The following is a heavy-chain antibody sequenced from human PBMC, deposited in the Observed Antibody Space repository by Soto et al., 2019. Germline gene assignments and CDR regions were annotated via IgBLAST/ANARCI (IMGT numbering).Heavy chain of an antibody. CDR3: ARDSVALFDS. D-gene: IGHD2-15*01. Sequence: SEPQSHSWTVSDGSVIDGSDYWTCIRQPPGKGLEWIGYIYSSGSTLYNPSLKSRVIISVDTSMNQFSLKLRSVTAADTAVYYCARDSVALFDSWGQGTLVTVS. CDR2: IYSSGST. J-gene: IGHJ4*02. V-gene: IGHV4-61*01. CDR1: DGSVIDGSDY.